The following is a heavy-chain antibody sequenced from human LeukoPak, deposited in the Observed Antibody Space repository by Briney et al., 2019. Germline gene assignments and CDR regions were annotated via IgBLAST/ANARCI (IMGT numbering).Heavy chain of an antibody. CDR2: ISSSSSYT. V-gene: IGHV3-11*06. CDR3: ARDGSLGELSLYATDY. J-gene: IGHJ4*02. D-gene: IGHD3-16*02. CDR1: GFTFSDYY. Sequence: GGSLRLSCAASGFTFSDYYMSWVRQAPGKGLEWVSYISSSSSYTNYADSVKGRFTISRDNAKTSLYLQMNSLRAEDTAVYYCARDGSLGELSLYATDYWGQGTLVTVSS.